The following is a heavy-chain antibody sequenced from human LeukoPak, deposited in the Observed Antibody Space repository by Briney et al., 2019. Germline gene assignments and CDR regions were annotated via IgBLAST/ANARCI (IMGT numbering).Heavy chain of an antibody. V-gene: IGHV7-4-1*02. Sequence: ASVKVSCKASGYTFTAYSMNWVRQAPGQGLEWMGWIDTNTGNPTYAQGFTGRFVFSLDTSVSTAYLQISSLKAEDTAVYYCARAGVVAAAGTFRTPSLDYWGQGTLVTVSS. CDR2: IDTNTGNP. CDR1: GYTFTAYS. CDR3: ARAGVVAAAGTFRTPSLDY. J-gene: IGHJ4*02. D-gene: IGHD6-13*01.